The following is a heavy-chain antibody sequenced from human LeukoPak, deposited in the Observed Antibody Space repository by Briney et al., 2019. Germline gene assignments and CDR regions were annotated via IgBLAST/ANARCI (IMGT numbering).Heavy chain of an antibody. V-gene: IGHV1-18*04. D-gene: IGHD6-25*01. CDR2: ISAYNGNT. CDR1: GYTFTGYY. Sequence: ASVKVSCKASGYTFTGYYMHWVRQAPGQGLEWMGWISAYNGNTNYAQKLQGRVTMTTDTSTSTAYMELRSLRSDDTAVYYCARDPAAAPYYYYGMDVWGQGTTVTVSS. CDR3: ARDPAAAPYYYYGMDV. J-gene: IGHJ6*02.